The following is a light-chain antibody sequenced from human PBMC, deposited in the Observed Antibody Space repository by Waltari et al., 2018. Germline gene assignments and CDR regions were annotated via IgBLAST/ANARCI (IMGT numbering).Light chain of an antibody. Sequence: QSALTQPRSVSGSPGQSVTISCTGTSSDVGGYNYVSWYQQYPGKAPKLMIYDVSKRPAAVPVRFSGSKSGNTASLTFSGLQAEAEVDYYCCSYAGSYTPWVFGGGTKLTVL. CDR3: CSYAGSYTPWV. J-gene: IGLJ3*02. V-gene: IGLV2-11*01. CDR2: DVS. CDR1: SSDVGGYNY.